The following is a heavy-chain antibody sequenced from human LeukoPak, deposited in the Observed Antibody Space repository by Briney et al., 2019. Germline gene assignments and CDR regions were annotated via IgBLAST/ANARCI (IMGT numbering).Heavy chain of an antibody. CDR2: INPNSGDT. Sequence: VASVKVSCKASGYTFTNYAMNWVRQAPGQGLEWMGWINPNSGDTYYVQKFQGRVTMTRDMSTSTVYMELSSLRSEDTAVYYCARDRPDYGGVFDYWGQGTLVTVSS. D-gene: IGHD4-23*01. CDR3: ARDRPDYGGVFDY. J-gene: IGHJ4*02. CDR1: GYTFTNYA. V-gene: IGHV1-2*02.